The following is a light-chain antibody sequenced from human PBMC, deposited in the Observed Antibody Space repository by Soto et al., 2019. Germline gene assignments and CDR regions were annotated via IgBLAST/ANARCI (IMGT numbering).Light chain of an antibody. J-gene: IGKJ4*01. CDR2: DAS. V-gene: IGKV3-11*01. CDR1: QSVSSY. Sequence: EIVLTQSPATLSLSPGERATLSCRASQSVSSYLAWYQQKPGQAPRLLIYDASNRATGIPARFSGSGSGTDCNLTISSLEPEDFAVYYCQQRSNWPLTFGGGTKLEIK. CDR3: QQRSNWPLT.